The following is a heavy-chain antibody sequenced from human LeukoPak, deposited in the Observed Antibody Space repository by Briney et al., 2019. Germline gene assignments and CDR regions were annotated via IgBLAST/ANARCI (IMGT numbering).Heavy chain of an antibody. Sequence: SETLSLTCTVSGASISSYYWNWIRQPPGKGLEWIGCVYYSGSTNYNPSLKSRVTISVDTSKNQFFLKLSSVTAADTAVYYCARLNRIAAAGPNWFDPWGQGTLVTVSS. V-gene: IGHV4-59*08. CDR2: VYYSGST. J-gene: IGHJ5*02. D-gene: IGHD6-13*01. CDR3: ARLNRIAAAGPNWFDP. CDR1: GASISSYY.